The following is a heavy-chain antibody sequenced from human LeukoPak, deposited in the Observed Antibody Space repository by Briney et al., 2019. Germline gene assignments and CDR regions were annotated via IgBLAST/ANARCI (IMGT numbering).Heavy chain of an antibody. CDR1: GGSFSGYY. D-gene: IGHD6-13*01. CDR3: ARLEEQQLVFDY. V-gene: IGHV4-34*01. Sequence: SETLSLTCAVYGGSFSGYYWSWIRQPPGKGLEWIGEINHSGSTNYNPSLKSRVTISVDTSKNQFSLKLSSVTAADTAVYYCARLEEQQLVFDYWGQGTLVTVSS. CDR2: INHSGST. J-gene: IGHJ4*02.